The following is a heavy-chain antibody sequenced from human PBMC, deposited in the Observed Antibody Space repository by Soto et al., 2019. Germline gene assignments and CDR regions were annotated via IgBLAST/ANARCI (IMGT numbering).Heavy chain of an antibody. V-gene: IGHV1-69*12. CDR3: AKGAVAGTPTSYYYYGMDV. CDR2: IIPIFGTI. Sequence: QVQLPQSGAEVKKPGSSVRVSCEASGGTFRTYSISWVRQAPGQGLEWMGEIIPIFGTINYAQKFQGRLTITADESTATVYMDLRSLRSDDTALYYCAKGAVAGTPTSYYYYGMDVWGQGTTVTVSS. D-gene: IGHD6-19*01. CDR1: GGTFRTYS. J-gene: IGHJ6*02.